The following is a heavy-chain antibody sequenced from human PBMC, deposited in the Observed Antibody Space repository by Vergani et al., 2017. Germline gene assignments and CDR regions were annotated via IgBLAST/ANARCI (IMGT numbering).Heavy chain of an antibody. V-gene: IGHV3-7*03. CDR2: IKQDGSEK. CDR3: AGDTYGLWFGESRLGY. D-gene: IGHD3-10*01. J-gene: IGHJ4*02. Sequence: EVQLVESGGGLVQPGGSLRLSCAASGFTFSSFWMSWVRQAPGKGLEWVANIKQDGSEKYYVDSVKGRFTISRDNAKNSLYLQMNSLRAEDTAVYYCAGDTYGLWFGESRLGYWGQGTLVTVSS. CDR1: GFTFSSFW.